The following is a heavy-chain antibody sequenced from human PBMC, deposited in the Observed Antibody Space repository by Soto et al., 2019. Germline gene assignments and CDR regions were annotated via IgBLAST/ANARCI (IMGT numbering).Heavy chain of an antibody. J-gene: IGHJ5*02. Sequence: QVQLVQSGAEVKKPGSSVKVSCKASGGTFSSYAISWVRQAPGQGLEWMGGIIPIFGTANYAQKFQGRVTITADESTSTADMELSSLRSEDTAVYYCARLSEGYCSGGSCDNWFDPWGQGTLVTVSS. V-gene: IGHV1-69*01. CDR1: GGTFSSYA. CDR2: IIPIFGTA. CDR3: ARLSEGYCSGGSCDNWFDP. D-gene: IGHD2-15*01.